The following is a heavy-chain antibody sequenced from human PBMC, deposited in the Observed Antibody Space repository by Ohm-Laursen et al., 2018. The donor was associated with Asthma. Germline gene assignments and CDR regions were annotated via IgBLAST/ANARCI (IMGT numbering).Heavy chain of an antibody. CDR2: ISDDGSKI. CDR3: ARVYGGYYAIFDY. J-gene: IGHJ4*02. Sequence: SLRLSCAASGFTFRSYGMHWVRQVPGKGLEWVAVISDDGSKIQYVDSVKGRFTISRDNARNSLDLQLSSLRAEDTAVYYCARVYGGYYAIFDYWGQGTLVTVSS. CDR1: GFTFRSYG. D-gene: IGHD3-22*01. V-gene: IGHV3-30*03.